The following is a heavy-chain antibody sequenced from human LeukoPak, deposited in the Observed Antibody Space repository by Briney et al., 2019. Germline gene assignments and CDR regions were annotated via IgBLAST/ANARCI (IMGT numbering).Heavy chain of an antibody. CDR3: ARDLGVGTPTVLDH. D-gene: IGHD1-26*01. V-gene: IGHV3-21*05. CDR2: ITSSGSVR. CDR1: GFFFNSYS. Sequence: GSLRLSCAASGFFFNSYSMNWVRQAPGKGLEWVSYITSSGSVRYYGDSMKGRFTISRDNAKNSLYLQMNSLRVEDTAVYYCARDLGVGTPTVLDHWGQGTVVTV. J-gene: IGHJ4*02.